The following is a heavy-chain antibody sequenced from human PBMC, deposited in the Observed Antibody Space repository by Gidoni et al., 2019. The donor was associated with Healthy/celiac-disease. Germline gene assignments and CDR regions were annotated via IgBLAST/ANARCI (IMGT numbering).Heavy chain of an antibody. D-gene: IGHD5-12*01. CDR1: GYTFTSYD. CDR2: MNPNSGNT. V-gene: IGHV1-8*01. CDR3: ASAGDGYNYFDY. Sequence: AKLVQSGAAVKKPGASVQVSCKDCGYTFTSYDINWVRQATGQGLEWRGWMNPNSGNTGYAQKFQGRVTMTRNTSISTAYMELSSLRSEDTAVYYCASAGDGYNYFDYWGQGPLVTVSS. J-gene: IGHJ4*02.